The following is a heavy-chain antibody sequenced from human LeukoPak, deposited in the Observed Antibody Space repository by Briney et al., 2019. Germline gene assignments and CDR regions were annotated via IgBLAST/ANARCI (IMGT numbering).Heavy chain of an antibody. Sequence: SVKVSCKASGGTLSSYAISWVRQAPGQGLEWMGGIIPIFGTANYAQKFQGRVTITADKSTSTAYMELSSLRSEDTAVYYCALTFSGPRGFDAFDIWGQGTMVTVSS. J-gene: IGHJ3*02. V-gene: IGHV1-69*06. CDR3: ALTFSGPRGFDAFDI. D-gene: IGHD6-19*01. CDR1: GGTLSSYA. CDR2: IIPIFGTA.